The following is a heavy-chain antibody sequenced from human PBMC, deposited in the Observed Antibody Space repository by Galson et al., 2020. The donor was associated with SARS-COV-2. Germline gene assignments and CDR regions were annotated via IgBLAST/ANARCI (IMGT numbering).Heavy chain of an antibody. D-gene: IGHD3-22*01. V-gene: IGHV4-61*02. J-gene: IGHJ3*02. Sequence: LTCTVSGGSISSGSYYWSWIRQPAGKGLEWIGRIYTSGSTNYNPSLKSRVTISVDTSKNQFSLKLSSVTAADTAVYYCARERETITMIVVGIPDAFDIWGQGTMVTVSS. CDR3: ARERETITMIVVGIPDAFDI. CDR1: GGSISSGSYY. CDR2: IYTSGST.